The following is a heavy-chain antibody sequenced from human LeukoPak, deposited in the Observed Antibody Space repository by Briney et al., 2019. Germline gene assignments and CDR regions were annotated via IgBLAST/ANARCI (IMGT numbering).Heavy chain of an antibody. Sequence: ASVKVSCKVSGYTLTELSMHWVRQAPGKGLEWMGGFDPEDGETIYAQKFQGRVTMTEDTSTDTAYMELSSLRSEDTAVYYCARDPICSSTSCYGFDPWGQGTLVTVSS. D-gene: IGHD2-2*01. CDR1: GYTLTELS. V-gene: IGHV1-24*01. CDR3: ARDPICSSTSCYGFDP. CDR2: FDPEDGET. J-gene: IGHJ5*02.